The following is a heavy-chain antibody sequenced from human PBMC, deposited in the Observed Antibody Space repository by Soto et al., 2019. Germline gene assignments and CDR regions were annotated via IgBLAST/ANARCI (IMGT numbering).Heavy chain of an antibody. V-gene: IGHV3-30*03. Sequence: PGGSLRLSCAASGFSFSTYGMHWVRQAPGKGLEWVAFISNDGSNKYYADSVKGRFTISRDNSKNTLYLQMNSLRAEDAAVYYCARDVVVVAASLGSMDVWGQGTTVTVPS. D-gene: IGHD2-15*01. CDR2: ISNDGSNK. CDR3: ARDVVVVAASLGSMDV. J-gene: IGHJ6*02. CDR1: GFSFSTYG.